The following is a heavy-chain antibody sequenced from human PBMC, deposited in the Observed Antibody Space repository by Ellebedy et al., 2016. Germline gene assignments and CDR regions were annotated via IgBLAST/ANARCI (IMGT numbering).Heavy chain of an antibody. V-gene: IGHV3-74*01. J-gene: IGHJ4*02. CDR3: ATDEGGSYDS. D-gene: IGHD2-15*01. CDR1: GFTFSYSW. Sequence: GESLKISCATSGFTFSYSWMHWVRQASGKGLEWVSRISRDGDIRGYADSVKGRFTVSRDNTMNTLYLQMNGLRADDTGVYYCATDEGGSYDSWGQGTRVTVSS. CDR2: ISRDGDIR.